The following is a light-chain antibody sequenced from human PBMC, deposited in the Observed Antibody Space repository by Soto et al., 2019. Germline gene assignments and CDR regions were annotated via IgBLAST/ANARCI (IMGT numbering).Light chain of an antibody. J-gene: IGKJ2*01. Sequence: DIPMTQSPSSLSASVGDRVTITCRASQTINRYLNWYQQRPGKAPTLLISAASSLQSGVPSRFSGSTSGADFTLTINGLQPEDFAAYYCQQDYITPYTFGQGTNLEIK. V-gene: IGKV1-39*01. CDR2: AAS. CDR1: QTINRY. CDR3: QQDYITPYT.